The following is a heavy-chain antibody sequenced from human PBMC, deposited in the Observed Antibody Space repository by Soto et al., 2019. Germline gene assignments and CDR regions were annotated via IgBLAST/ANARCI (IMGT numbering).Heavy chain of an antibody. J-gene: IGHJ5*02. CDR1: GYTFTSCV. Sequence: ASVKVSCKASGYTFTSCVMHWVRQAPGQRLEWMGWINSANGNTKYSQKFQGRVTITSDTSAGTAYMELSSLTSEDTAVYYCEKDASDIVTTIRWFDPWGQGTLVTVSS. D-gene: IGHD5-12*01. V-gene: IGHV1-3*01. CDR2: INSANGNT. CDR3: EKDASDIVTTIRWFDP.